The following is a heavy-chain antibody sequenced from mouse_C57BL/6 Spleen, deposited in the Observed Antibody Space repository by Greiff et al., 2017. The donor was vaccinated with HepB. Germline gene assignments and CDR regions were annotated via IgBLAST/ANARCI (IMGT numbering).Heavy chain of an antibody. CDR1: GFNIKNTY. CDR3: AVYYDYEAWFAY. V-gene: IGHV14-3*01. D-gene: IGHD2-4*01. Sequence: EVKLQESVAELVRPGASVKLSCTASGFNIKNTYMHWVKQRPEQGLEWIGRIDPANGNTKYAPKFQGKATITADTSSNTAYLQLSSLTSEDTAIYYCAVYYDYEAWFAYWGQGTLVTVSA. J-gene: IGHJ3*01. CDR2: IDPANGNT.